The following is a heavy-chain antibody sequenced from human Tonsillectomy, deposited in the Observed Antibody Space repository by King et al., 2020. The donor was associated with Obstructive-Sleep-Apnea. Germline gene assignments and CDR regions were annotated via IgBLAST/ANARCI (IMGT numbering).Heavy chain of an antibody. J-gene: IGHJ5*02. Sequence: VQLQESGPGLVKSSETLSLTCAVSGASISSYYWNWIRQPPGKGLEWIGNIFYSGRIKYNPSLKSRVSISVDTSKNQFSLNLSSVTAADTAVYYCAREVYSTEANWFDHWGQGTLVTVSS. CDR3: AREVYSTEANWFDH. CDR1: GASISSYY. V-gene: IGHV4-59*01. CDR2: IFYSGRI. D-gene: IGHD1-26*01.